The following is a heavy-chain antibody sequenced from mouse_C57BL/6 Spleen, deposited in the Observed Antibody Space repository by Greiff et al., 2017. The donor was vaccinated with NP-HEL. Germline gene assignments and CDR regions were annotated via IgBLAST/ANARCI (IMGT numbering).Heavy chain of an antibody. V-gene: IGHV1-15*01. D-gene: IGHD2-3*01. CDR1: GYTFTDYE. CDR3: TRLFGYLYYFDY. CDR2: IDPETGGT. Sequence: QVQLQQSGAELVRPGASVTLSCKASGYTFTDYEMHWVKQTPVHGLEWIGAIDPETGGTAYNQKFKGKAILTADKSSSTAYMELRSLTSEDSAVYYGTRLFGYLYYFDYWGQGTTLTVSS. J-gene: IGHJ2*01.